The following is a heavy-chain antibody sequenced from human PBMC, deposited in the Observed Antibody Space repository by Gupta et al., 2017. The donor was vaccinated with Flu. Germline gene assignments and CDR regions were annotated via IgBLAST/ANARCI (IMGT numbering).Heavy chain of an antibody. CDR2: LIPVFKRP. D-gene: IGHD5-12*01. Sequence: QVYLVQSGAEMRKPGSSVQVSCKTSGGSFINDDAINWVRQAPGQGLEWVGGLIPVFKRPNYAQKFEARIRMTVNEKTCTTFLELSSLGTEDTATYYCARSRAGYSRSWYQLDYWGQGTLVTVSS. J-gene: IGHJ4*02. V-gene: IGHV1-69*01. CDR3: ARSRAGYSRSWYQLDY. CDR1: GGSFINDDA.